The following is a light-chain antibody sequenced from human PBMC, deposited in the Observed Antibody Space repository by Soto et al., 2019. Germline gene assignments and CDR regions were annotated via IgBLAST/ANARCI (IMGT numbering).Light chain of an antibody. J-gene: IGKJ2*01. CDR2: KAS. Sequence: DIKRTRSPSTLSESVGDRVTITGRASQSISSWLAWYQQKPGKAPSLLIYKASSLESGVPSRFSGSGSGTEFTLTISSLQPDDFATYYCQQYNTFPYTFGQGTKLEIK. CDR3: QQYNTFPYT. CDR1: QSISSW. V-gene: IGKV1-5*03.